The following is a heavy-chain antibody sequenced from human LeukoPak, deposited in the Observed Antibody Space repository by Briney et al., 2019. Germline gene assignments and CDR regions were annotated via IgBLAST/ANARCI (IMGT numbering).Heavy chain of an antibody. CDR2: IRSKAYGGTT. CDR3: TRLRELLGRRASDI. CDR1: GFTFGDYA. J-gene: IGHJ3*02. V-gene: IGHV3-49*03. Sequence: GRSLRLSCTASGFTFGDYAMSWFRQAPGKGLEWVGFIRSKAYGGTTEYAASVKGRFTISRDDSKSIAYLQMNSLKTEDTAVYYCTRLRELLGRRASDIWGQGTMVTVSS. D-gene: IGHD1-26*01.